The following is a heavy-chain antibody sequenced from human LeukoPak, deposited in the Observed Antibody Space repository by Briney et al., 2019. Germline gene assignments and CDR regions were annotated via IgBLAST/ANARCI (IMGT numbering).Heavy chain of an antibody. V-gene: IGHV3-15*01. CDR3: TTTKYSGSYYGGVPEYYFDY. CDR1: GYTVTNGC. J-gene: IGHJ4*02. D-gene: IGHD1-26*01. Sequence: GVSLRLSFAVSGYTVTNGCMSWGFQPPSKGMDWVGPIKSKTDGVTTDYAAPVKGRFTISRDDSKNTLYLQMNSLKTEDTAVYYCTTTKYSGSYYGGVPEYYFDYWGQGTLVTVSS. CDR2: IKSKTDGVTT.